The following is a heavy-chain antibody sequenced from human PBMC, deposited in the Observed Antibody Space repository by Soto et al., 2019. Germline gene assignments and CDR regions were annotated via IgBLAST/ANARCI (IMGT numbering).Heavy chain of an antibody. J-gene: IGHJ4*02. CDR1: GGSISSSTYY. CDR2: IYYSGST. D-gene: IGHD3-16*01. CDR3: AKDLYRGSHHEGADS. Sequence: PSETLSLTCTVSGGSISSSTYYWGWIRQPPGKGMEWIANIYYSGSTYYNPSLKSRITISVDTSKNQFSLKLNYVTAADTAVYYCAKDLYRGSHHEGADSWGQGTLVTVSS. V-gene: IGHV4-39*02.